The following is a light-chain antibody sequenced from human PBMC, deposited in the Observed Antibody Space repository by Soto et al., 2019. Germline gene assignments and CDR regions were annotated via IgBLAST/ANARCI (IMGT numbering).Light chain of an antibody. CDR3: QQYNKWLTWT. V-gene: IGKV3-15*01. CDR1: QNINSN. CDR2: GAF. Sequence: EIVMTQSPATLSVSPGERATLSCRASQNINSNLAWYQQKPGQGPRLLIYGAFTRATGVPDRFTGSGSGTEFTHTISSLQSEDFAVYYCQQYNKWLTWTFGQGTKVDIK. J-gene: IGKJ1*01.